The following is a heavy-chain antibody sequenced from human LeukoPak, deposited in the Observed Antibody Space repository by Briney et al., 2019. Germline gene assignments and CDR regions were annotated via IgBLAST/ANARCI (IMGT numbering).Heavy chain of an antibody. V-gene: IGHV3-23*01. Sequence: SGGSLRLSCAASGFPFNYYAVTWVRQAPGKGLEWVSAISGSGGSTYYADSVKGRFTISRDNSKNTLYLQMNSLRAEDTAVYYCAKNRIPNMIVVVTDLDYWGQGTLVTVSS. CDR3: AKNRIPNMIVVVTDLDY. CDR1: GFPFNYYA. J-gene: IGHJ4*02. D-gene: IGHD3-22*01. CDR2: ISGSGGST.